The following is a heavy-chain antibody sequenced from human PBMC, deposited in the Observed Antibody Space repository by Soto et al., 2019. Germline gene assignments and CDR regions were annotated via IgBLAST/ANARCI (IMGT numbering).Heavy chain of an antibody. CDR3: ARKFSYAFAFDI. Sequence: GASVKVSCKASGYTFTSYAMHWVRQAPGQRLEWMGWINAGNGNTKYSQKFQGRVTITRDTSASTACMELSSLRSEDTAVYYCARKFSYAFAFDIWGQGTMVTVSS. J-gene: IGHJ3*02. CDR2: INAGNGNT. CDR1: GYTFTSYA. V-gene: IGHV1-3*01. D-gene: IGHD1-26*01.